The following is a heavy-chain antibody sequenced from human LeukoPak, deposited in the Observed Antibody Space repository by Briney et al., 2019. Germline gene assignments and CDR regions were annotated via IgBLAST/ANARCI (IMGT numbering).Heavy chain of an antibody. Sequence: GGSLRLSCAASGFTFSSYEMNWVRQAPGKGLEWVSYLSRYGGSIYYADSVKGRFTISRDNAKNSLYLQMSSLRAEDTAVYYCARLGFGELLNVFDFWGQRTLVTVSS. D-gene: IGHD3-10*01. J-gene: IGHJ4*02. CDR3: ARLGFGELLNVFDF. CDR2: LSRYGGSI. CDR1: GFTFSSYE. V-gene: IGHV3-48*03.